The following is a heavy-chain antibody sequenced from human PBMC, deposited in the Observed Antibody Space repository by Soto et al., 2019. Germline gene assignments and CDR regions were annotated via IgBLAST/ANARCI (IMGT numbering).Heavy chain of an antibody. V-gene: IGHV4-61*01. J-gene: IGHJ4*02. D-gene: IGHD1-26*01. Sequence: QVQLQESGPGLVKPSETLSLTCTVSGGSVSSGSYYWSWIRQPPGKGLEWIGYIYYSGSTNYNPSLKSRVTISVDTSKNQFSLMLSSVTAADTAVYYCARDRSRDYWGQGTLVTVSS. CDR2: IYYSGST. CDR3: ARDRSRDY. CDR1: GGSVSSGSYY.